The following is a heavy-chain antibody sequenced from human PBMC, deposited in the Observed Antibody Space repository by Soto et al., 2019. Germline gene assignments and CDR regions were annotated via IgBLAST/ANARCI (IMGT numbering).Heavy chain of an antibody. J-gene: IGHJ4*02. CDR3: VKDRLPIIPVVQPDY. V-gene: IGHV3-64D*06. CDR2: ISSNGDST. CDR1: GFTFRSYA. D-gene: IGHD3-22*01. Sequence: PGGSLRLSCAASGFTFRSYAMSWVRQAPGKGLEWVSGISSNGDSTYYAASVKGRFTISRDNSKNTLYLQMSSLRAEDSAIFYCVKDRLPIIPVVQPDYWGQGALVTVSS.